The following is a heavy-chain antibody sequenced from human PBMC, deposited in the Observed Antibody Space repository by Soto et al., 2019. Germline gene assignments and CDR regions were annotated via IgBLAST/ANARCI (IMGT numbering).Heavy chain of an antibody. CDR1: GGSISSGDYY. CDR2: IYYSGST. D-gene: IGHD3-10*01. Sequence: SETLSLTCTVSGGSISSGDYYWSWIRQPPGKGLEWIGYIYYSGSTYYNPSLKGRVTISVDTSKNQFSLKLSSVTAADTAVYYCARDQGYYGSGTLDPWGQGTLVTVSS. CDR3: ARDQGYYGSGTLDP. J-gene: IGHJ5*02. V-gene: IGHV4-30-4*01.